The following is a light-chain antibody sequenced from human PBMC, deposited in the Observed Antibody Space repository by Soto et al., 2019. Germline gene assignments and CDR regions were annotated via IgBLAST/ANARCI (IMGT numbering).Light chain of an antibody. Sequence: EIVLTQSPGTLSLSPGERATLSCRASQSVSSSYLAWYQQKPGQAPRLLIYGASSRATGIPDRFSGSGSGTDFTLTISRLEPEDFAVYYCQHEATFGQGTKVDTK. J-gene: IGKJ1*01. CDR1: QSVSSSY. CDR2: GAS. CDR3: QHEAT. V-gene: IGKV3-20*01.